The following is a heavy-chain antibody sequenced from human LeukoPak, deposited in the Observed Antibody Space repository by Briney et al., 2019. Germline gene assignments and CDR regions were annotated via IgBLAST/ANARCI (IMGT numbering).Heavy chain of an antibody. V-gene: IGHV1-18*01. D-gene: IGHD1-26*01. J-gene: IGHJ6*03. CDR2: ISTYNGNS. CDR3: ARSYSGSYPLYYYYYMDV. Sequence: GASVKVSCKASGYTFTSYGISWVRQAPGQGLEWMGWISTYNGNSNYAQKLQGRVTMTTDTSTSTAYMELRSLRSDDTVVYYCARSYSGSYPLYYYYYMDVWGKGTTVTVSS. CDR1: GYTFTSYG.